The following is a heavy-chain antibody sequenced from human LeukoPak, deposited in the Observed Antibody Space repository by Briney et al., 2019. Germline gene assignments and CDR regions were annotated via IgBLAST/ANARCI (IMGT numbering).Heavy chain of an antibody. Sequence: NSSETLSLTCTVSGGSISSYYWSWIRQPPGKGLEWIGYIYYSGSTNYNPSLKSRVTISVDTSKNQFSLKLSSVTAADTAVYYCARNYPDSSSSTPDYWGQGTLVTVSS. CDR3: ARNYPDSSSSTPDY. CDR1: GGSISSYY. D-gene: IGHD6-6*01. V-gene: IGHV4-59*01. CDR2: IYYSGST. J-gene: IGHJ4*02.